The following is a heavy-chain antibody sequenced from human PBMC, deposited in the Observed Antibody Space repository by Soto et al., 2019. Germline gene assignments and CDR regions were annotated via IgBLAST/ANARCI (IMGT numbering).Heavy chain of an antibody. CDR2: ISSNSVSI. Sequence: GGSLRLSCAASGFTFSSYSMNWVRQAPGKGLEKVSYISSNSVSIYYADSVKGRFTIFRDNSKNTLYLQMSSLRPEDTVVYYCVKELGETPEGNSDYWGQGTLVTVSS. J-gene: IGHJ4*02. D-gene: IGHD3-10*01. CDR1: GFTFSSYS. V-gene: IGHV3-64D*08. CDR3: VKELGETPEGNSDY.